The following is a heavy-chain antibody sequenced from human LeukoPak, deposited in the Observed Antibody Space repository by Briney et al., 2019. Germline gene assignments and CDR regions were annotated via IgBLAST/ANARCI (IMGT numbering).Heavy chain of an antibody. Sequence: GGSLRLSCAASGFTFSSYAMSWVRQAPGKGLEWVSAISGSGGSTHYADSVKGRFTISRDNSKNTLYLQMNSLRAEDTAVYYCAKDGTYYYGSGNFDYWGQGTLVTVSS. J-gene: IGHJ4*02. CDR1: GFTFSSYA. V-gene: IGHV3-23*01. D-gene: IGHD3-10*01. CDR3: AKDGTYYYGSGNFDY. CDR2: ISGSGGST.